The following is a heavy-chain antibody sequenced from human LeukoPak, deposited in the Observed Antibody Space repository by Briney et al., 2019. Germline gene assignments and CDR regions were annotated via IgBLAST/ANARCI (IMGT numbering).Heavy chain of an antibody. J-gene: IGHJ4*02. D-gene: IGHD6-19*01. CDR3: ARTGDSSGHYRNAVDY. CDR2: ISYDGSNK. Sequence: PGGSLRLSCAASGFTFSSYGMHWVRQAPGKGLEWVAVISYDGSNKYYADSVKGRFTISRDNSKNTLYLQMNSLRAEDTAVYYCARTGDSSGHYRNAVDYWGQGTLVTVSS. V-gene: IGHV3-30*03. CDR1: GFTFSSYG.